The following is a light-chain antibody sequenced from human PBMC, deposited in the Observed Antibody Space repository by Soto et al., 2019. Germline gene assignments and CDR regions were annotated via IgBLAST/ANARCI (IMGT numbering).Light chain of an antibody. V-gene: IGLV2-14*01. J-gene: IGLJ1*01. CDR1: SSDVGAYDD. CDR2: DVT. CDR3: SSYTSSSTYV. Sequence: QSALTQPASVSGSPGQSIAIACTGTSSDVGAYDDVSWYQQHPGKAPKVMIYDVTNRPSVVSNRFSGSKSGNTASLTISGLQAEDEADYYCSSYTSSSTYVFGTGTKVTVL.